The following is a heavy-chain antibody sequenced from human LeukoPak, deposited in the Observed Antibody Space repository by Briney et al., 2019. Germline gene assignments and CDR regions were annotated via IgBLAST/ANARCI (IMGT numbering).Heavy chain of an antibody. J-gene: IGHJ4*02. Sequence: QPGGSLRLSCAASGFTFSSYGMPWVRQAPGKGLEWVAVIWYDGSNKYYADSVKGRFTISRDNSKNTLYLQMNSLRAEDTAVYYCARDLLESLGGPFDYWGQGTLVTVSS. CDR2: IWYDGSNK. CDR1: GFTFSSYG. CDR3: ARDLLESLGGPFDY. V-gene: IGHV3-33*01. D-gene: IGHD3-16*01.